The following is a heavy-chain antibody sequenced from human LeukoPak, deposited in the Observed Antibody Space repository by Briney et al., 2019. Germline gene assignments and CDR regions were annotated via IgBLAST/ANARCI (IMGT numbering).Heavy chain of an antibody. V-gene: IGHV3-23*01. CDR1: GFTFSSYA. CDR3: AKGNVRSIAVAGTPFDY. D-gene: IGHD6-19*01. CDR2: ISGSGGTT. Sequence: PGGSLRLSCAASGFTFSSYAMSWVRQAPGKGLEWVSAISGSGGTTYYTDSVKGRFTISRDNSKNTLYLQMNGLIAEDTAVYYCAKGNVRSIAVAGTPFDYWGQGTLVTVSS. J-gene: IGHJ4*02.